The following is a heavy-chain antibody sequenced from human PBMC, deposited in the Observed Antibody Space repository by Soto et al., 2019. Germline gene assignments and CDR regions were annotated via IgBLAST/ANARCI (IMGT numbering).Heavy chain of an antibody. J-gene: IGHJ5*02. V-gene: IGHV4-59*01. CDR2: VYYTGTT. CDR3: ARGLPNWFGP. Sequence: PSETLSLTCNVSGGSISDYYWSWFRQPPGKGLEWIGYVYYTGTTTYNPSFKSRVTIPVDTSKNQFSLNLSSVSTADTAVYYCARGLPNWFGPWGQGTLVTVSS. CDR1: GGSISDYY.